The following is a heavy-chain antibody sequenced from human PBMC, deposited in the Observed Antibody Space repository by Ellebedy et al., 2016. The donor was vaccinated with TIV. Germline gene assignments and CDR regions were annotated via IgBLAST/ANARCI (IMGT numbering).Heavy chain of an antibody. CDR3: ARASTRRGGPYANDAFDI. CDR1: GGSISSYY. Sequence: SETLSLICTVSGGSISSYYWSWIRQPPGKGLEWIGYIYYSGSTNYNPSLKSRVTISVDTSKNQFSLKLSSVTAADTAVYYCARASTRRGGPYANDAFDIWGQGTMVTVSS. D-gene: IGHD4-17*01. J-gene: IGHJ3*02. CDR2: IYYSGST. V-gene: IGHV4-59*01.